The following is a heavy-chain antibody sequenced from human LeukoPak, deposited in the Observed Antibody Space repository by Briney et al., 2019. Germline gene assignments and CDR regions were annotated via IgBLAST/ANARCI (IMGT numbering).Heavy chain of an antibody. D-gene: IGHD5-24*01. Sequence: SGTLSLTCTVSGGSISSGGYYWSWIRQHPGKGLEWIGYIYYSGSTYYNPSLKSRVTISVDTSKNQFSLKLSSVTAADTAVYYCARAGEMATMGAFDIWGQGTMVTVSS. CDR1: GGSISSGGYY. J-gene: IGHJ3*02. CDR2: IYYSGST. V-gene: IGHV4-31*03. CDR3: ARAGEMATMGAFDI.